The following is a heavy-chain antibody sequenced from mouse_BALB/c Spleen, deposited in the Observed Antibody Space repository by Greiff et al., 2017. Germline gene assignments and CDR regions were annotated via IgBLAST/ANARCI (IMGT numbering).Heavy chain of an antibody. J-gene: IGHJ2*01. Sequence: QVQLQQPGAELVKPGASVKLSCKASGYTFTSYYMYWVKQRPGQGLEWIGGINPSNGGTNFNEKFKSKATLTVDKSSSTAYMQLSSLTSEDSAVYYCARGEPYYGRYFDYWGQGTTLTVSS. CDR1: GYTFTSYY. CDR2: INPSNGGT. CDR3: ARGEPYYGRYFDY. V-gene: IGHV1S81*02. D-gene: IGHD1-1*01.